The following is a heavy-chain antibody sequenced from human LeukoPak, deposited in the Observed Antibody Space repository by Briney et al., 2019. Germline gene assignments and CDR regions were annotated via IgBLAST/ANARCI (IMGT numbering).Heavy chain of an antibody. Sequence: SETLSLTCTVSGGSISSGGYYWSWIRQPPGKGLEWIGYIYYSGSTNYNPSLKSRVTISVDTSKNQFSLKLSSVTAADTAVYYCAAVEMATINSYWGQGTLVTVSS. V-gene: IGHV4-61*08. J-gene: IGHJ4*02. CDR2: IYYSGST. CDR1: GGSISSGGYY. D-gene: IGHD5-24*01. CDR3: AAVEMATINSY.